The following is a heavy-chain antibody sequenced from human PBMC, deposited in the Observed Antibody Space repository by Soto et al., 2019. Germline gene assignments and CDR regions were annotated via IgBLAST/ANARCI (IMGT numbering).Heavy chain of an antibody. J-gene: IGHJ4*02. Sequence: QITLKESGPTLVKPTQTLTLTCTFSGFSLSTSGVGVGWIRQPPGKALEWLALIYWDDDKRYSPSLKSRLTITKDTSKNQVVRTMNHMDPVDTATYYCAHRLAATGLFDYWGQGTLVTVSS. CDR1: GFSLSTSGVG. CDR2: IYWDDDK. D-gene: IGHD6-13*01. V-gene: IGHV2-5*02. CDR3: AHRLAATGLFDY.